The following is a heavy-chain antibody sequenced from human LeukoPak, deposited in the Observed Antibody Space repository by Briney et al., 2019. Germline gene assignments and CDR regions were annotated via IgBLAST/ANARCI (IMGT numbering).Heavy chain of an antibody. CDR2: ISSSGSTI. D-gene: IGHD5-12*01. V-gene: IGHV3-11*01. CDR3: AREHSGYEINFDY. Sequence: NAGGSLRLSCAASGFTFSDYYMSWIRQAPGKGLEGVSYISSSGSTIYYADSVKGRFTISRDNAKNSLYLQMNSLRAEDTAVYYCAREHSGYEINFDYWGQGTLVTVSS. J-gene: IGHJ4*02. CDR1: GFTFSDYY.